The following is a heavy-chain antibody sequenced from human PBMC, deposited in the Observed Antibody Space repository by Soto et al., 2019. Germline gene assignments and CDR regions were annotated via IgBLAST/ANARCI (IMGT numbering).Heavy chain of an antibody. Sequence: ASVKVSCKASGYTFTSYYMHWVRQAPGQGLEWMGIINPSGGSTSYAQKFQGRVTMTRDTSTSTVYMELSSLRSEDTAVYYCARAIYYDILTGYYSPSYYYYGMDVWGQGTTVTVSS. CDR2: INPSGGST. J-gene: IGHJ6*02. V-gene: IGHV1-46*01. CDR1: GYTFTSYY. D-gene: IGHD3-9*01. CDR3: ARAIYYDILTGYYSPSYYYYGMDV.